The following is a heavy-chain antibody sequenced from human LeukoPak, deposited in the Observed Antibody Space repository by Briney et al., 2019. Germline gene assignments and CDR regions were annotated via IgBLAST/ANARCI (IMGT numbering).Heavy chain of an antibody. V-gene: IGHV3-23*05. Sequence: GGSLRLSCAASGFTFSSHAITWVRRAPGKGLEWVSTIEVGGAITHYAASVKGRFTIPRDTSRKILYLQMDSLRPEDTAVYYCAKPLGGSYLFDRWGQGTLVTVSS. CDR1: GFTFSSHA. J-gene: IGHJ5*02. D-gene: IGHD1-26*01. CDR3: AKPLGGSYLFDR. CDR2: IEVGGAIT.